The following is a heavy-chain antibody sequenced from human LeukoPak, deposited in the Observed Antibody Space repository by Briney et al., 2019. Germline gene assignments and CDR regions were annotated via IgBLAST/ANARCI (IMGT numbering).Heavy chain of an antibody. CDR3: ARGGRWELPRPYAFDV. CDR1: GYTFISYG. Sequence: GASVKVSCKASGYTFISYGISWVRHAPGQGLEWLGWISVYNGHTNYAQKLQGRVTMTTDTSTTTAYMELRTLRSDDTAVYYCARGGRWELPRPYAFDVWGQGTVVTVSS. CDR2: ISVYNGHT. V-gene: IGHV1-18*01. J-gene: IGHJ3*01. D-gene: IGHD1-26*01.